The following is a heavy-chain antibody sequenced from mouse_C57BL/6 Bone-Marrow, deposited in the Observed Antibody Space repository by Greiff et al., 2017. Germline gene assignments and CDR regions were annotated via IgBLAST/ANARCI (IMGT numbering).Heavy chain of an antibody. Sequence: VQLQQSGAELVRPGASVKLSCTASGFNIKDYYMHWVKQRPEQGLEWIGRIDPEDGDTEYAPKFQGKATMTADTSSNTAYLQLSSLTSEDTAVYYCTTPFTTVGATGAYWGQGTLVTVSA. CDR2: IDPEDGDT. D-gene: IGHD1-1*01. J-gene: IGHJ3*01. V-gene: IGHV14-1*01. CDR1: GFNIKDYY. CDR3: TTPFTTVGATGAY.